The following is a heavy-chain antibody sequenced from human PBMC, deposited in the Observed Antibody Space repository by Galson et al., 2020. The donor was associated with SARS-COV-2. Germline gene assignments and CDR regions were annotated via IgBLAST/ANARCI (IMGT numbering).Heavy chain of an antibody. J-gene: IGHJ4*02. Sequence: GGTLRLSCAASGFTFDDFAMHWVRQAPGKGLEWVALISWDGDTTKYADSVKGRFIISRDNRKSSLYLQMKSLRPDDTAFYYCAKVAGGYSASWYGHFDCWGQGTLFSVSS. V-gene: IGHV3-43D*04. CDR3: AKVAGGYSASWYGHFDC. CDR2: ISWDGDTT. D-gene: IGHD6-13*01. CDR1: GFTFDDFA.